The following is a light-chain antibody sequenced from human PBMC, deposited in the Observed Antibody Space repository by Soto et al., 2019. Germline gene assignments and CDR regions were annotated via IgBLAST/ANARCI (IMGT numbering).Light chain of an antibody. CDR2: DVS. J-gene: IGLJ2*01. V-gene: IGLV2-14*03. CDR3: SSYTTSSTVV. CDR1: SSDVGGYNY. Sequence: QSALTQPASVSGSPGQSITISCTGTSSDVGGYNYVSWYQQHPGKAPKLLIYDVSTRPSGVSNRFSGSKSGNTASLTISGLQAEDEDDYYCSSYTTSSTVVFGGGTKLTVL.